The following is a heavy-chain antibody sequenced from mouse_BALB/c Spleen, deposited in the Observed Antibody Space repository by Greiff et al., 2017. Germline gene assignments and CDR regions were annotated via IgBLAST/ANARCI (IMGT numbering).Heavy chain of an antibody. Sequence: QVHVKQSGPGLVQPSQSLSITCTVSGFSLTSYGVHWVRQSPGKGLEWLGVIWSGGSTDYNAAFISRLSISKDNSKSQVFFKMNSLQANDTAIYYCARKVTGTSIWYFDVWGAGTTVTVSS. J-gene: IGHJ1*01. CDR2: IWSGGST. D-gene: IGHD4-1*01. CDR1: GFSLTSYG. V-gene: IGHV2-2*02. CDR3: ARKVTGTSIWYFDV.